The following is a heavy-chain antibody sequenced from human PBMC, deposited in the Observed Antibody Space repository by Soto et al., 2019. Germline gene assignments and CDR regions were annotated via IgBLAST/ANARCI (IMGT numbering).Heavy chain of an antibody. D-gene: IGHD6-13*01. CDR1: EFTSSIYW. V-gene: IGHV3-7*03. J-gene: IGHJ6*02. CDR2: IKPDGSEQ. CDR3: AREKARDVAATILRYSALDV. Sequence: EVQLVESGGGLVQPGGSLRLSCVASEFTSSIYWMTWVRQAPGKGLEWVANIKPDGSEQYYLDSVKGRFNISRDNAKNSVYLQMTSLRVEDTAVYYCAREKARDVAATILRYSALDVWGQVTTVTVSS.